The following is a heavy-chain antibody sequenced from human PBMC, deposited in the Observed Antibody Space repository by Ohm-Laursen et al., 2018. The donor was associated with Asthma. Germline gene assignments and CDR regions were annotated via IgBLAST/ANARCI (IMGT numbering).Heavy chain of an antibody. V-gene: IGHV3-64*02. J-gene: IGHJ3*01. D-gene: IGHD6-13*01. CDR2: IFSNGGYS. Sequence: SLRLSCAASGFTFSDYAMHWVRQAPGKGLEYVSSIFSNGGYSHYADSVKGRFIISRDNSKNTLHLQLGSLRPDDTAVYYCARGHRSSWFDAFDVWGHGTVVTVPS. CDR1: GFTFSDYA. CDR3: ARGHRSSWFDAFDV.